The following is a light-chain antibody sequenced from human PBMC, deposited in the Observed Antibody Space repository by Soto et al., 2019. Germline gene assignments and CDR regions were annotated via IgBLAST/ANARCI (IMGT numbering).Light chain of an antibody. V-gene: IGKV1-5*03. CDR3: QQYNSYSPWA. Sequence: DIQMTQSPSTLSASVGDRVTITCRASQSISVWLAWYQQKPGKAPKVLIYQASSLESGGPSRFSGSRSGTEFTLTISNLQPDDFATYYCQQYNSYSPWAFGHGTKVEIK. CDR2: QAS. CDR1: QSISVW. J-gene: IGKJ1*01.